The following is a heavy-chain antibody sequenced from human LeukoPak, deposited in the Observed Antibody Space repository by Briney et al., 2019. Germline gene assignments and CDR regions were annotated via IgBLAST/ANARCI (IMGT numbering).Heavy chain of an antibody. Sequence: SETLSLTCAVYGGSFSGYYWSWIRQPAGKGLEWIGEINHSGSTNYNPSLKSRVTISVDTSKNQFSLKLSSVTAADTAVYYCAREGGSGWFFSYFDYWGQGTLVTVSS. CDR1: GGSFSGYY. CDR2: INHSGST. J-gene: IGHJ4*02. D-gene: IGHD6-19*01. V-gene: IGHV4-34*01. CDR3: AREGGSGWFFSYFDY.